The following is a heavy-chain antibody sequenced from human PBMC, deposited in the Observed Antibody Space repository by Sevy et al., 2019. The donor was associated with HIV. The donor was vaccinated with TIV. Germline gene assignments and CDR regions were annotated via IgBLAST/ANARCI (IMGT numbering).Heavy chain of an antibody. J-gene: IGHJ3*02. CDR3: ARDIGLWFGENDAFDI. CDR1: GYTFTGYY. Sequence: ASVKVSCKASGYTFTGYYMHWVRQAPGQGLEWMGWINPNSGGTNYAQKFQGRVTMTRDTSISTAYMELSRLRSDDTAVYYCARDIGLWFGENDAFDIWGQGTMVTVSS. CDR2: INPNSGGT. V-gene: IGHV1-2*02. D-gene: IGHD3-10*01.